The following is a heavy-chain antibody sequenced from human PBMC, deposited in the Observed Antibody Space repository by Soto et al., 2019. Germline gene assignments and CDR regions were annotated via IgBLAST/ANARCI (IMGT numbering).Heavy chain of an antibody. J-gene: IGHJ4*02. CDR2: IYHRGST. D-gene: IGHD3-22*01. CDR1: ADSISSSNW. V-gene: IGHV4-4*02. Sequence: HVQLQESGPGLVKPSGTLSLTCAVSADSISSSNWWSWDRQPPGKGLEWIGEIYHRGSTNYNPSLKSRVTISVDKSKNQFSLKLTSATAAEPAMYYCARARESSGYNDYWGQGALVTVSS. CDR3: ARARESSGYNDY.